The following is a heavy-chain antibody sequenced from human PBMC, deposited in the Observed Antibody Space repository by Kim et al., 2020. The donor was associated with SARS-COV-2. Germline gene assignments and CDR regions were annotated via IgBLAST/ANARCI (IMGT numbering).Heavy chain of an antibody. CDR2: IWYDGSNK. CDR1: GFTFSSYG. V-gene: IGHV3-33*01. J-gene: IGHJ4*02. D-gene: IGHD3-9*01. CDR3: ARDNSLLRYFDWLLSGLAY. Sequence: GGSLRLSCAASGFTFSSYGMHWVRQAPGKGLEWVAVIWYDGSNKYYADSVKGRFTISRDNSKNTLYLQMNSLRAEDTAVYYCARDNSLLRYFDWLLSGLAYWGQGTLVTVSS.